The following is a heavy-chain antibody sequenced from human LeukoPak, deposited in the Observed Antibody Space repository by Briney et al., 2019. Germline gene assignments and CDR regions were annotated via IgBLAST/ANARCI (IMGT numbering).Heavy chain of an antibody. J-gene: IGHJ4*02. CDR3: ASTPRYSGSYGSSFDY. CDR1: GYSFTSYW. D-gene: IGHD1-26*01. Sequence: GESLKISCKGSGYSFTSYWIGWVRQMPGKGLEWMVIIYPGDSDTRDSPSFQGQVTISADKSISTAYLQWSSLKASDTAMYYCASTPRYSGSYGSSFDYWGQGTLVTVSS. CDR2: IYPGDSDT. V-gene: IGHV5-51*01.